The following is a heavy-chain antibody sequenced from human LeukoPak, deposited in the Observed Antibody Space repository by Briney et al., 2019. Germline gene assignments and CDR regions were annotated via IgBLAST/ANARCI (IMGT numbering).Heavy chain of an antibody. CDR1: GGSISSSTYY. Sequence: SETLSLTCTVSGGSISSSTYYWGWIRQPPGKGLEWIGSIHYSGSTYYSPSLKSRVTISEDTSKNQFSLKLTSVTAADTAVYFWAHSGKYYDFDYWGQGTLVTVSS. J-gene: IGHJ4*02. CDR3: AHSGKYYDFDY. D-gene: IGHD1-26*01. V-gene: IGHV4-39*01. CDR2: IHYSGST.